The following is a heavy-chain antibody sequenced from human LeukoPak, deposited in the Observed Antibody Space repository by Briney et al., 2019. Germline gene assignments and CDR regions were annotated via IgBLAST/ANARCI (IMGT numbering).Heavy chain of an antibody. CDR2: IYPRDGST. CDR3: ARDQEGFDY. V-gene: IGHV1-46*01. CDR1: GYTFTSNY. Sequence: AASVTVSCKASGYTFTSNYIHWVRQAPGQGLEWMGMIYPRDGSTSYAQKFQGRVTVTRDTSTSTVHKELSGLRSEDTAVYYCARDQEGFDYWGQGTLVTVSS. J-gene: IGHJ4*02.